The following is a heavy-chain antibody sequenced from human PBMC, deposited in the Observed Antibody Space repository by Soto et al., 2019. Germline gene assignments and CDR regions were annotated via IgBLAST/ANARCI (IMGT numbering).Heavy chain of an antibody. J-gene: IGHJ4*01. Sequence: PGGSLRLSCAASGYTFSSYAMTWVRQAPGKGLEWVSSISGSGGGTYYADSVKGRFTISRDNSKNTLYLQMNSLRAEDTAVYYSAKKAVGYCSSTSCSIDYWGQGTLVTVSS. V-gene: IGHV3-23*01. D-gene: IGHD2-2*01. CDR2: ISGSGGGT. CDR3: AKKAVGYCSSTSCSIDY. CDR1: GYTFSSYA.